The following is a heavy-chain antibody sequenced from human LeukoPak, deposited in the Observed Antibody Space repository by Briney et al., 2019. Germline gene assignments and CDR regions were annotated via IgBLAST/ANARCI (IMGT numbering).Heavy chain of an antibody. CDR2: MYSGGNT. D-gene: IGHD3/OR15-3a*01. CDR3: AGGRLRDGRFDF. CDR1: GFTFSSYW. J-gene: IGHJ4*02. Sequence: PGGSLRLSCAASGFTFSSYWMSWVRQAPGKGLEWLAVMYSGGNTYYADSVRGRFTISRDNSKNTLNLQMNNLRPDDTAVYYCAGGRLRDGRFDFWGQGTLVIVSS. V-gene: IGHV3-53*01.